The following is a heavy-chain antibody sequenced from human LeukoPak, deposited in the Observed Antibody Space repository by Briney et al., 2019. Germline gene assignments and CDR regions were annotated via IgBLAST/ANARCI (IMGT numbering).Heavy chain of an antibody. J-gene: IGHJ4*02. V-gene: IGHV1-2*02. D-gene: IGHD2/OR15-2a*01. CDR2: INPSSGGT. CDR1: GYTFTGYY. Sequence: ASVKVSCKASGYTFTGYYMHWVRQAPGQGLEWMGWINPSSGGTNYAQKFQGRVTMTRDTSISTAYMELSRLRSDDTAVYYCARAFPGATVDYWGQGTLVTVSS. CDR3: ARAFPGATVDY.